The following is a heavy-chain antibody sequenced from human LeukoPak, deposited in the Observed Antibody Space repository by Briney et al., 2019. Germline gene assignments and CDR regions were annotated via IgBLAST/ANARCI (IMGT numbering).Heavy chain of an antibody. J-gene: IGHJ4*02. V-gene: IGHV4-38-2*01. Sequence: SETLSLTCAVSGYSISSGYYWGWIRQPPGKGLEWIGSIYHSGSTYYNPSLKSRVTISVDTSKNQFSLKLSSVTAADTVVYYCARASSGWYAGGYFDYWGQGTLVTVSS. D-gene: IGHD6-19*01. CDR2: IYHSGST. CDR1: GYSISSGYY. CDR3: ARASSGWYAGGYFDY.